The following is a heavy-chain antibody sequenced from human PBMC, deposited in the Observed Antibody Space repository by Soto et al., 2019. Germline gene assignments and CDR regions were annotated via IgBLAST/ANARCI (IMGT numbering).Heavy chain of an antibody. CDR2: ISANNGNT. Sequence: SVKVSCKASGYSFTTYGISWVRQDPGQGLEWMGWISANNGNTYYAQKFQGRVTMNTDTPTRTIYMELRSLRSDDTAVYYCARDLQFYSDSSGYRDVFDIWGQGTKVTVSS. CDR1: GYSFTTYG. CDR3: ARDLQFYSDSSGYRDVFDI. V-gene: IGHV1-18*01. J-gene: IGHJ3*02. D-gene: IGHD3-22*01.